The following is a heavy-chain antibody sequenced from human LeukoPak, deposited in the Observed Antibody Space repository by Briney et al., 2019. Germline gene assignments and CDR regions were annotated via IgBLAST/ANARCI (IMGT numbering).Heavy chain of an antibody. J-gene: IGHJ4*02. Sequence: PSETLSLTCSVYGGSFSGHYWSWIRQSPGKGLEWIGEINHSGSTNYNPSLKSRVAISVDTSKNQFSLKLRSVTAADTAVYYCARPSGTRLVADSFDYWGQGTLVTVSS. CDR2: INHSGST. CDR1: GGSFSGHY. CDR3: ARPSGTRLVADSFDY. V-gene: IGHV4-34*01. D-gene: IGHD1-1*01.